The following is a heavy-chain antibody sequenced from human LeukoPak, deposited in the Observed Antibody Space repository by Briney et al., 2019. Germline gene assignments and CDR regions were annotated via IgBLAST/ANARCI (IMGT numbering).Heavy chain of an antibody. D-gene: IGHD6-25*01. CDR3: ARALHPSGYYYYGMDV. Sequence: SETLSLTCTVSGGSISSYYWSWIRQPPGKGLEWIGYIYYSGSTNYNPSLKSRVTISVDTSKNQFSLKLSSVTAADTAVYYCARALHPSGYYYYGMDVWGQGTTVTVSS. CDR1: GGSISSYY. V-gene: IGHV4-59*01. CDR2: IYYSGST. J-gene: IGHJ6*02.